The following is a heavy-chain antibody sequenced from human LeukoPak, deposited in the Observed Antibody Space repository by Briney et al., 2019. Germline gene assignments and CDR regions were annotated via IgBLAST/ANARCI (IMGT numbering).Heavy chain of an antibody. D-gene: IGHD3-22*01. J-gene: IGHJ4*02. Sequence: SGPTLVKPTQTLALTCTVSGFSLGTSVVGVSWIRQPPGKALEWLALIYWDDEKGYSPSLTSRLTITKDTSKNQVVLTLTNMDPVDTATYYCAQGSPDYYDRGGAFDYWGQGTLVTVSS. CDR3: AQGSPDYYDRGGAFDY. CDR2: IYWDDEK. V-gene: IGHV2-5*02. CDR1: GFSLGTSVVG.